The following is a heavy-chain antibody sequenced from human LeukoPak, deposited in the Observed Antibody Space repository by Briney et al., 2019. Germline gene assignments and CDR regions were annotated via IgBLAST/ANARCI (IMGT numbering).Heavy chain of an antibody. Sequence: KPSETLSLTCTVSSGSISNYYWSWIRQPAGKGLEWIGRIHNSGSTNYSPTLKSRVTMSMDTSKFSLRLTSVTAADTALYYCARDRSGAYYRDYFDYWGQGILVTVSS. J-gene: IGHJ4*02. D-gene: IGHD3-22*01. CDR1: SGSISNYY. CDR3: ARDRSGAYYRDYFDY. V-gene: IGHV4-4*07. CDR2: IHNSGST.